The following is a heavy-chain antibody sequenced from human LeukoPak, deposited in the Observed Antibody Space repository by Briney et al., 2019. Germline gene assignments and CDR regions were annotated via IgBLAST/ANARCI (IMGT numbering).Heavy chain of an antibody. CDR3: ARVKNYDFWSGRPDAFDI. D-gene: IGHD3-3*01. V-gene: IGHV4-61*01. CDR2: IYYSGST. J-gene: IGHJ3*02. CDR1: GGSISSSSYY. Sequence: PSETLSLTCTVSGGSISSSSYYWSWIRQPPGKGLEWIGYIYYSGSTNYNPSLKSRVTISVDTSKNQFSLKPSSVTAADTAVYYCARVKNYDFWSGRPDAFDIWGQGTMVTVSS.